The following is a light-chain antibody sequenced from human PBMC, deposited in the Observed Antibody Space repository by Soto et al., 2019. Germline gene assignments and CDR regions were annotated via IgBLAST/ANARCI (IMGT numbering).Light chain of an antibody. CDR2: GNS. Sequence: QSVLTQPPSGSGAPGQRVTISCTGITSNIGAGYDVHWYQQLPGTAPKLLIYGNSNRPSGVPDRFSGSKSGTSASRAITGIQAEDEADYCCQSYDSSLSGSYVFGTGTKLTVL. J-gene: IGLJ1*01. CDR1: TSNIGAGYD. V-gene: IGLV1-40*01. CDR3: QSYDSSLSGSYV.